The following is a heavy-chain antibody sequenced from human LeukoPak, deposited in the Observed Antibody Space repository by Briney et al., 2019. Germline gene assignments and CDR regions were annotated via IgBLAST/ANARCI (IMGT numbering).Heavy chain of an antibody. J-gene: IGHJ4*02. CDR2: INPNSGGA. CDR3: ARGQSLNDY. CDR1: GYTFTEYY. V-gene: IGHV1-2*02. Sequence: ASVKVSCKASGYTFTEYYMHWVRQAPGQGLEWVGWINPNSGGANYAEKFQGRVTMTTDTSISTAYMELSRRRYDDTALYYCARGQSLNDYWGQGVMVTVSS.